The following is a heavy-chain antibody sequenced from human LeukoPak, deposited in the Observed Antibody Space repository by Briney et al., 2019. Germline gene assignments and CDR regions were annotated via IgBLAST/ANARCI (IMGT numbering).Heavy chain of an antibody. CDR2: ISSSSSYI. J-gene: IGHJ1*01. CDR1: GFTFSSYS. CDR3: ARDLYSSSSVEYFQH. D-gene: IGHD6-6*01. V-gene: IGHV3-21*01. Sequence: PGGSLRLSCAASGFTFSSYSMNWVRQAPGKGLEWVSSISSSSSYIYYADSVKGRFTISRDNAKNSLYLQMNSLRAEDTAVYYCARDLYSSSSVEYFQHWGQGTLVTVSS.